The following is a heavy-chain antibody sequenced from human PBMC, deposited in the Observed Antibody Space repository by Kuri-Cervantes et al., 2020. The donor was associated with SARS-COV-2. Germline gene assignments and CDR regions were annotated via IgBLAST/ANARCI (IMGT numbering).Heavy chain of an antibody. V-gene: IGHV3-23*01. J-gene: IGHJ3*02. CDR3: ARDRWAVVVSGAFDT. Sequence: GESLSLSCAVSGFTFTTFAVSWVRQAPGEGLEWVSTINYNAERTYHADSVQGRFTISRDNSQNTLFLQMDNLRAEETATYDCARDRWAVVVSGAFDTWGQGTMVTVSS. CDR2: INYNAERT. CDR1: GFTFTTFA. D-gene: IGHD3-22*01.